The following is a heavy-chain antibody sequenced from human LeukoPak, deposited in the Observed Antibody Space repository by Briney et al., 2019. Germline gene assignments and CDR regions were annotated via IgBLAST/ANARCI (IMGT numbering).Heavy chain of an antibody. CDR1: GGXISNYY. V-gene: IGHV4-59*01. Sequence: SETLSLTCTVSGGXISNYYLIWIRQPPGKGLEWIGYIYYSGSTNYNPSLKSRVTISVDTSKTQFSLKLSSVTAADTAVYYCARMGNYGANSYYFDYWGQGTLVTVSS. CDR2: IYYSGST. CDR3: ARMGNYGANSYYFDY. D-gene: IGHD4-23*01. J-gene: IGHJ4*02.